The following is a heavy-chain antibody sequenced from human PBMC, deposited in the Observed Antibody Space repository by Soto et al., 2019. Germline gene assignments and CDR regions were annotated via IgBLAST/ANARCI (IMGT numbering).Heavy chain of an antibody. D-gene: IGHD2-21*02. CDR1: GFTFSSYN. Sequence: EVQLVESGGGLVQPGGSLRLSCAASGFTFSSYNMNWVRQAPGKGLEWVSCITRSSSTIYYADSVKGRFTISRDNAKNALYLQRNSLRDEDTAVYDCARDAGGDKGYYHYYGIAVWGQGTTVTVSS. V-gene: IGHV3-48*02. CDR2: ITRSSSTI. CDR3: ARDAGGDKGYYHYYGIAV. J-gene: IGHJ6*02.